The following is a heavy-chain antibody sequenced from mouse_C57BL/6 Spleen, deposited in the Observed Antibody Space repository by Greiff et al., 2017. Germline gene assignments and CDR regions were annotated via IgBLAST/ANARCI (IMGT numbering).Heavy chain of an antibody. Sequence: QVQLQQPGAELVKPGASVKMSCKASGYTFTSYWLTWVKQRPGQGLEWIGDIYPGSGSTNYNEKFKGKATLTVDTSSSTAYMQLSSLTSEDSAVNDCARERELGRGYFDYWGQGTTLTVSA. J-gene: IGHJ2*01. V-gene: IGHV1-55*01. CDR2: IYPGSGST. CDR1: GYTFTSYW. D-gene: IGHD4-1*01. CDR3: ARERELGRGYFDY.